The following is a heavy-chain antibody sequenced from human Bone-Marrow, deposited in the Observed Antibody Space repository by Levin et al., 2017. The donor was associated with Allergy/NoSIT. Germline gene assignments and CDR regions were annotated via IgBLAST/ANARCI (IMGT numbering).Heavy chain of an antibody. CDR3: ARDKSGFDLNWFDP. J-gene: IGHJ5*02. CDR1: GFAFSGDY. Sequence: GESLKISCRASGFAFSGDYIHWVRQAPGQGLEWMGWTNPDSGATKVAQRFQGRVTMTRDTFTSTAYMELSSLTSDDTALYYCARDKSGFDLNWFDPWGQGTLLTVSS. D-gene: IGHD5-12*01. CDR2: TNPDSGAT. V-gene: IGHV1-2*02.